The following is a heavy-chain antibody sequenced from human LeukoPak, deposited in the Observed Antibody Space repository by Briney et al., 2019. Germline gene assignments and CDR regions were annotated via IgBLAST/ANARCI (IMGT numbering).Heavy chain of an antibody. CDR3: ARGVHDDYLNY. CDR2: INPNSGGT. D-gene: IGHD4-17*01. Sequence: EASVKVSCKASGYTFTSYGFSWVRQAPGQGLEWMGWINPNSGGTNYAQKFQGRVTMTRDTSISTAHMELSRLRSDDTAVYYCARGVHDDYLNYWGQGTLVTVSS. J-gene: IGHJ4*02. CDR1: GYTFTSYG. V-gene: IGHV1-2*02.